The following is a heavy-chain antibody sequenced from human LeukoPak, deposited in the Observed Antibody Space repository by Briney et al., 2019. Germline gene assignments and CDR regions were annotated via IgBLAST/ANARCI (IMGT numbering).Heavy chain of an antibody. CDR1: GFTFSSYA. Sequence: GALRLSCAASGFTFSSYAMHWVRQAPGKGLEWVAVISYDGSNKYYADSVKGRFTISRDNSKNTLYLQMNSLRAEDTAVYYCARARLPRRITMIVVVITRPDALDIWGQETMVTVSS. CDR2: ISYDGSNK. J-gene: IGHJ3*02. CDR3: ARARLPRRITMIVVVITRPDALDI. D-gene: IGHD3-22*01. V-gene: IGHV3-30-3*01.